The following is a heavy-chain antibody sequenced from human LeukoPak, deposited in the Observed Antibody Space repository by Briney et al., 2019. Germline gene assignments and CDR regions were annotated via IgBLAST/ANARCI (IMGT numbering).Heavy chain of an antibody. CDR1: GFSFSSYY. V-gene: IGHV3-7*05. J-gene: IGHJ4*02. D-gene: IGHD2-15*01. CDR2: IQQDGSGR. Sequence: PGGSLRLSCAASGFSFSSYYMSWVRQAPGKGLEWVANIQQDGSGRSYMDSVKGRFTISRDNAEDSLYLQMNSLRAEDTAVYYCARGGGIFDFWGQGTLVTVSS. CDR3: ARGGGIFDF.